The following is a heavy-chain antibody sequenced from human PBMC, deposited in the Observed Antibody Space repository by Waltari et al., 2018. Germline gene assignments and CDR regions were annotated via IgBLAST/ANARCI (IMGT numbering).Heavy chain of an antibody. CDR2: INHSGSP. CDR1: GGSFSGYY. Sequence: QVQLQQWGAGLLKPSETLSLTCAVYGGSFSGYYWSWIRQPPGKGLGWIGEINHSGSPNYNPSIKSRVTISVDTSKNQFSLKLSSVTAADTAVYYCARNRIAALDPWGQGTLVTVSS. CDR3: ARNRIAALDP. D-gene: IGHD6-13*01. V-gene: IGHV4-34*01. J-gene: IGHJ5*02.